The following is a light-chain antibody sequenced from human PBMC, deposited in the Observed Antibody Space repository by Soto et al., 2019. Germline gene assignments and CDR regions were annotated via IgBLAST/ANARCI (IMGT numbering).Light chain of an antibody. V-gene: IGKV3-15*01. J-gene: IGKJ1*01. CDR2: GAS. CDR3: XXXXXXXP. CDR1: PSVSSN. Sequence: EIVTTQSPATLSVSPGERATLSCRASPSVSSNLAWYKQKPGQAPSPLIYGASTRATGIPARFSGIGSGTEFTLTISSLQSEDFAXXXXXXXXXXXPFGQGTKVDIK.